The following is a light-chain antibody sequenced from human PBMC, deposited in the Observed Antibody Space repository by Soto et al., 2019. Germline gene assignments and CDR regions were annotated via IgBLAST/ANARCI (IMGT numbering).Light chain of an antibody. J-gene: IGLJ2*01. CDR2: DNN. CDR3: GTWDSSLSTVI. CDR1: SSNIGNNY. Sequence: QSVLTQPPSVSAAPGQKVTISCSGSSSNIGNNYVSWYKQLPGTAPTLLIFDNNKRPSGIPDRFSGSKSGTSATLGITGLQTGDEADYYCGTWDSSLSTVIFGGGTKVTVL. V-gene: IGLV1-51*01.